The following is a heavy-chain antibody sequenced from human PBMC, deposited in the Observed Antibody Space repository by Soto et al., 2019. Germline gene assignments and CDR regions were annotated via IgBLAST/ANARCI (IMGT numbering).Heavy chain of an antibody. CDR2: IYYSGST. J-gene: IGHJ6*02. V-gene: IGHV4-39*01. CDR3: AALAARQVYYYYGIDV. D-gene: IGHD6-6*01. Sequence: SETLSVTCTVSGGSISSSRYYWGWIRQPPGKGLEWIGSIYYSGSTYYNPSLKSRVTISVDTSKNQFSLKLSSVTAADTAVYYCAALAARQVYYYYGIDVWGQGTTVT. CDR1: GGSISSSRYY.